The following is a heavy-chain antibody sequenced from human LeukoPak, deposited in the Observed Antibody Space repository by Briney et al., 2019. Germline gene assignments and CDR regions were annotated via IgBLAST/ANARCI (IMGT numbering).Heavy chain of an antibody. Sequence: ASVKVSCKASGYTFNTYGVIWVRQAPGKGFEWLGWISGQHGKTTYAQKFQDRVIMTTDTSTSTAYMELRSLTSDDTAVYYCARVLHYGSGSYYNSFDYWGQGTLVTVSS. V-gene: IGHV1-18*01. D-gene: IGHD3-10*01. CDR1: GYTFNTYG. CDR2: ISGQHGKT. CDR3: ARVLHYGSGSYYNSFDY. J-gene: IGHJ4*02.